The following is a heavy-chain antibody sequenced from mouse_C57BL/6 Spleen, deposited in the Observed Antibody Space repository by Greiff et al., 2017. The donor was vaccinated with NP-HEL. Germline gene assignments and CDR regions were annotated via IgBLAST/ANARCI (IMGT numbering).Heavy chain of an antibody. V-gene: IGHV1-80*01. D-gene: IGHD2-4*01. Sequence: QVQLQQSGAELVKPGASVKISCKASGYAFSSYWMNWVKQRPGKGLEWIGQIYPGDGDTNYNGKFKGKATLTADKSSSTAYMQLSSLTSEDSAVYFCATKSSMITEAWFAYWGQGTLVTVSA. J-gene: IGHJ3*01. CDR2: IYPGDGDT. CDR1: GYAFSSYW. CDR3: ATKSSMITEAWFAY.